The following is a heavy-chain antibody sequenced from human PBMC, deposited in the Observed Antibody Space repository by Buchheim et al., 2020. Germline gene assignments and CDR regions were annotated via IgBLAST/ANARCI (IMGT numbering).Heavy chain of an antibody. V-gene: IGHV3-7*01. J-gene: IGHJ6*02. Sequence: EVQLVESGGGLVQPGGSLRLSCAASGFTFTTYWMTWVRQAPGKGLEWVANIKEDGSDANYVDSVKGRFTISRDNAKNSLYLQMNSLRVEDTAVYYCARDSTYGLSVWGQGT. CDR1: GFTFTTYW. CDR2: IKEDGSDA. CDR3: ARDSTYGLSV.